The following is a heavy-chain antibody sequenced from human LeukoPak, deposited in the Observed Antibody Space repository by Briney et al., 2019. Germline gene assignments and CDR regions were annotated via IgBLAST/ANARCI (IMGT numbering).Heavy chain of an antibody. J-gene: IGHJ3*02. D-gene: IGHD6-19*01. V-gene: IGHV3-7*01. CDR2: IKQDGSEK. CDR3: ARRRDSSGWYRGAFDI. Sequence: GGSLRLSCAASGFTFSDYYMSWIRQAPGKGLEWVANIKQDGSEKYYVDSVKGRFTISRDNAKNSLYLQMNSLRAEDTAVYYCARRRDSSGWYRGAFDIWGQGTMVTVSS. CDR1: GFTFSDYY.